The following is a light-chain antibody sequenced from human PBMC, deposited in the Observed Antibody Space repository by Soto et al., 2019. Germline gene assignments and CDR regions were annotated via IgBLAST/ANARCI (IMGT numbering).Light chain of an antibody. CDR2: GAS. CDR3: QQGSKWPLT. Sequence: IFMTQSPSTLPVAPGQRVTFPCRASQGVSRKLAWYQHKPGQAPRLLISGASTGATGIPARFSGSGSGTDFTLTISSLEAEDFLVYYCQQGSKWPLTFGGGTKVDIK. J-gene: IGKJ4*01. V-gene: IGKV3-15*01. CDR1: QGVSRK.